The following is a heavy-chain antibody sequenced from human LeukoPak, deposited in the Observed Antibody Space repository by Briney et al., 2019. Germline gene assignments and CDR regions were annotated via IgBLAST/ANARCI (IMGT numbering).Heavy chain of an antibody. D-gene: IGHD1-26*01. CDR3: ARRRGSYRRYYFDY. Sequence: AGGSLGLSCAASGFTFDDYGMSWVRQAPGKGLEWVSGINWNGGSTGYADSVKGRFTISRDNAKNSLYLQMNSLRAEDTALYYCARRRGSYRRYYFDYWGQGTLVTVSS. CDR2: INWNGGST. CDR1: GFTFDDYG. J-gene: IGHJ4*02. V-gene: IGHV3-20*04.